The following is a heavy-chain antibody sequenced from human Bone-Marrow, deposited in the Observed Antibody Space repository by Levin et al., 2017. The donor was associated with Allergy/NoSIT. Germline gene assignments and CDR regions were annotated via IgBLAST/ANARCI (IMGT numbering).Heavy chain of an antibody. J-gene: IGHJ3*02. Sequence: GGSLRLSCAASGFTFRSYDMHWVRQATGKGLECVSTIGTAADTYYPDSVRGRFTITRDNAKNPLYLQMNGLSAVDTAVYYCARYNYAYNAFDIWGQGTMVTVSS. D-gene: IGHD3-10*01. CDR2: IGTAADT. V-gene: IGHV3-13*01. CDR1: GFTFRSYD. CDR3: ARYNYAYNAFDI.